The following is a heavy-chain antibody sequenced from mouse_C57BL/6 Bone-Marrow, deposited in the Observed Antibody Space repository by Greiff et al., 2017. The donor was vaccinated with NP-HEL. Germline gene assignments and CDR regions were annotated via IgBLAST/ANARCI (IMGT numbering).Heavy chain of an antibody. CDR3: ARMIYYYGKADY. V-gene: IGHV1-81*01. Sequence: VKLLESGAELARPGASVKLSCKASGYTFTSYGISWVKQRTGQGLEWIGEIYPRSGNTYYNEKFKGKATLTADKSSSTAYMELRSLTSEDSAVYFCARMIYYYGKADYWGQGTTLTVSS. J-gene: IGHJ2*01. CDR2: IYPRSGNT. CDR1: GYTFTSYG. D-gene: IGHD1-1*01.